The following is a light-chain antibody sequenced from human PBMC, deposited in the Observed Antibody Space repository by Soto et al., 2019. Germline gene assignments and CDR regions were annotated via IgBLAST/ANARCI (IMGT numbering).Light chain of an antibody. V-gene: IGKV3-11*01. Sequence: EIVLTQSPATLSLSPGDRAALSCRASQAVTNLAWYQHKPGQAPRLLIYHASTRATGIPARFSGSGSGTDFTLSISSLEPEDFALYYCQLYSSWLRSFGGGTRVEIK. CDR1: QAVTN. CDR3: QLYSSWLRS. CDR2: HAS. J-gene: IGKJ4*01.